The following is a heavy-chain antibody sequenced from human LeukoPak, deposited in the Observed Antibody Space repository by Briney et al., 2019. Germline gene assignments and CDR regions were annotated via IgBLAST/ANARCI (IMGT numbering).Heavy chain of an antibody. Sequence: ASVKVSCKASGYTFTSNSINWVRQAPGQGLEWMGWISTNTGNPTYAQGFTGRFVFSMDTSVSTAYLEISSLKAEDTAVYYCARASRYNWNVPDPYYYMDVWGKGTTVTISS. V-gene: IGHV7-4-1*02. CDR2: ISTNTGNP. J-gene: IGHJ6*03. CDR1: GYTFTSNS. CDR3: ARASRYNWNVPDPYYYMDV. D-gene: IGHD1-1*01.